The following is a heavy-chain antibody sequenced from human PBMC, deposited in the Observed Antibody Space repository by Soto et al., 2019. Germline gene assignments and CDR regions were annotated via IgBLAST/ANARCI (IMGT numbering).Heavy chain of an antibody. CDR3: AGGATSTSSYYYFGL. CDR2: IIPIFGTA. D-gene: IGHD3-22*01. Sequence: SVKVSCKASGGTFSSYAISWVRQAPGQGLEWMGGIIPIFGTANYAQKFQGRVTITADESTSTAYMELSRLRSEDTAVYYCAGGATSTSSYYYFGLQRRRTLFTVCS. V-gene: IGHV1-69*13. CDR1: GGTFSSYA. J-gene: IGHJ2*01.